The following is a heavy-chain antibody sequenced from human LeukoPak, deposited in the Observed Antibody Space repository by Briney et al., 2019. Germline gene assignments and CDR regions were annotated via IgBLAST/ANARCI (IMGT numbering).Heavy chain of an antibody. CDR1: GFTFSSYS. J-gene: IGHJ4*02. CDR3: ARDRSMGATSDFDY. Sequence: PGGSLRLSCAASGFTFSSYSMNWVRQAPGKGLEWVSSISSSSSYIYYADSVKGRFTISRDNAKNSLYLQMNSLRAEDTAVYYCARDRSMGATSDFDYWGQGTLVTVSS. D-gene: IGHD5-12*01. CDR2: ISSSSSYI. V-gene: IGHV3-21*01.